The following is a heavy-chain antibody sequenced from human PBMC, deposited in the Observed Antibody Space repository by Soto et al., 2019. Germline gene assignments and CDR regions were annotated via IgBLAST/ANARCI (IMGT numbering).Heavy chain of an antibody. D-gene: IGHD6-19*01. J-gene: IGHJ4*02. CDR1: GYTFTSYA. CDR3: ARGGGLQQWLVLGDY. Sequence: GASLKVSCKASGYTFTSYAMHWVRQAPGQRLEWMGWINAGNGNTKYSQKSQGRVTITRDTSASTAYMELSSLRSEDTAVYYCARGGGLQQWLVLGDYWGQGTLVTVS. CDR2: INAGNGNT. V-gene: IGHV1-3*01.